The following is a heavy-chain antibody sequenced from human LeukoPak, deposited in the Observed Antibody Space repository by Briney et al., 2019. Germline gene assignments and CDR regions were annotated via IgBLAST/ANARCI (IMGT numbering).Heavy chain of an antibody. D-gene: IGHD7-27*01. CDR1: GGSISSGGYY. Sequence: SQTLSLTCTVSGGSISSGGYYWSWIRQHPGKGLEWIGYIYYSGSTYYNPSLKSRVTISVDTSKNQFSLKLSSVTAADTAMYYCARVTGEYYYYMDVWGKGTTVTVSS. V-gene: IGHV4-31*03. CDR3: ARVTGEYYYYMDV. J-gene: IGHJ6*03. CDR2: IYYSGST.